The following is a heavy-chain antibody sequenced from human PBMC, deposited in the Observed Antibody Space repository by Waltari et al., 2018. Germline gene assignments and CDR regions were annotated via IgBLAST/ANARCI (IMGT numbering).Heavy chain of an antibody. CDR3: ARDGYDSYYYYMDV. CDR2: MNPNSGNT. CDR1: GYTFTSYA. J-gene: IGHJ6*03. Sequence: QVQLVQSGAEVKKPGASVKVSCKASGYTFTSYAMHWVRQAPGQRLEWMGWMNPNSGNTGYAQKFQGRVTITRNTSISTAYMELSSLRSEDTAVYYCARDGYDSYYYYMDVWGKGTTVTVSS. D-gene: IGHD5-12*01. V-gene: IGHV1-8*03.